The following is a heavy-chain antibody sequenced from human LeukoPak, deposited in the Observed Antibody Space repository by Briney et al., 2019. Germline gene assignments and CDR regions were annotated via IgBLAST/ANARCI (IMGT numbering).Heavy chain of an antibody. V-gene: IGHV3-21*01. J-gene: IGHJ4*02. CDR3: ARVGYDYGDYGFDY. D-gene: IGHD4-17*01. CDR2: ISISSSYI. Sequence: GSLRLSCAASGFTFSSYSMNWVRQAPGKGLEWVSSISISSSYIYYADSVKGRFTISRDNAKNSLYLQMNSLRAEDTAVYYCARVGYDYGDYGFDYWGQGTLVTVSS. CDR1: GFTFSSYS.